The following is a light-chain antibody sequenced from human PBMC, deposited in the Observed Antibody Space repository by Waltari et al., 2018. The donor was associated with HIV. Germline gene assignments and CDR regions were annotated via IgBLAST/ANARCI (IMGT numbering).Light chain of an antibody. J-gene: IGLJ2*01. CDR2: EDS. V-gene: IGLV3-10*01. CDR1: ALPKKY. Sequence: SYELTQPPSVSVSPGQTARLTCSGDALPKKYAYWYQQQSGQAPMLVIYEDSKRPSGIPGRFSGSSSGTMATLTISGAQVEDEADYYCYSTDSSGNYVVFGGGTKLTVL. CDR3: YSTDSSGNYVV.